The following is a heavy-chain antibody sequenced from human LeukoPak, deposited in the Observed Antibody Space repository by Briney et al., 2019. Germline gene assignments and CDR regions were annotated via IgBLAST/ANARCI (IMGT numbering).Heavy chain of an antibody. V-gene: IGHV1-2*02. D-gene: IGHD2-15*01. CDR1: GYTFTSYG. CDR2: INPNSGGT. CDR3: ARVGAGSTAKFDY. Sequence: ASVKVSCKASGYTFTSYGISWVRQAPGQGLEWMGWINPNSGGTNYAQKFQGRVTMTRDTSISTAYMELSRLRSDDTAVYYCARVGAGSTAKFDYWGQGTLVTVSS. J-gene: IGHJ4*02.